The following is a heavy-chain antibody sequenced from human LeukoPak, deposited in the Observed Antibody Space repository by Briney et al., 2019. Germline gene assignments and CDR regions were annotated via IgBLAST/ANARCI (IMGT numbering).Heavy chain of an antibody. Sequence: ETLSLTCTVSGGSISSSHWWSWVRQTPGKGLEWVSAIRGSGDTALYADSVKGRFTISRDNFKNIVYLEMNSLRAEDTATYYCAKVTWESRPPDCNSWGPGTLVTVSS. CDR3: AKVTWESRPPDCNS. CDR2: IRGSGDTA. CDR1: GGSISSSH. J-gene: IGHJ4*02. V-gene: IGHV3-23*01. D-gene: IGHD6-6*01.